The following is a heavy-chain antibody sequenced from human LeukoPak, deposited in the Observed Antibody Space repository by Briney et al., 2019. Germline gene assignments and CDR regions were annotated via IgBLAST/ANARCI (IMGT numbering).Heavy chain of an antibody. Sequence: SVKVSCKASGGTFSNYGISWVRQAPGRGLEWMGGIIPMFGTPNYAQKFQGRVTITADESTSTVYMELSSLRSEDTALYYCARGRLLEWSPGYYYYYMDVWGKGTTVTVSS. CDR2: IIPMFGTP. CDR1: GGTFSNYG. CDR3: ARGRLLEWSPGYYYYYMDV. D-gene: IGHD3-3*01. V-gene: IGHV1-69*01. J-gene: IGHJ6*03.